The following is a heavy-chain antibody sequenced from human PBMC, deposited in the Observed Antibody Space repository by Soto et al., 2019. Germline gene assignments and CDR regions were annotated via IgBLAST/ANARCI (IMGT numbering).Heavy chain of an antibody. V-gene: IGHV4-39*01. CDR3: AKRDYYDSSGYGY. CDR1: GRSISEINSY. CDR2: IHHTGST. Sequence: SETLSLTCSVSGRSISEINSYWGWIRQTPGEGLEWIGTIHHTGSTYYNPSLKSRVIISLDTSKNQFSLRLSSVTAADTAVYYCAKRDYYDSSGYGYWGQGTLVTVSS. D-gene: IGHD3-22*01. J-gene: IGHJ4*02.